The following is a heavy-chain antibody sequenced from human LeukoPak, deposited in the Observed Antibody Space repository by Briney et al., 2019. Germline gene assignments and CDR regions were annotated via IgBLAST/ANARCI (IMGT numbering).Heavy chain of an antibody. CDR1: GGSISSYY. D-gene: IGHD6-6*01. V-gene: IGHV4-39*01. J-gene: IGHJ4*02. CDR2: IYYSGST. Sequence: PSETLSLTCTVSGGSISSYYWSWIRQPPGKGLEWIGSIYYSGSTYYNPSLKSRVTISVDTSKNQFSLKLSSVTAADTAVYYCARLRQLVVRGGYWGQGTLVTVSS. CDR3: ARLRQLVVRGGY.